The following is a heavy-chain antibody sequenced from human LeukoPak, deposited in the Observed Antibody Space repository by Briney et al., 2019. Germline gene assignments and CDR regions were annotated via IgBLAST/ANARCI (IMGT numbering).Heavy chain of an antibody. V-gene: IGHV4-31*03. CDR3: ARLRSGMDV. CDR1: VGSLSCGVYY. CDR2: IYYSGST. Sequence: SQTLSLTCTVSVGSLSCGVYYWRWLRQHPGKGLEWIGYIYYSGSTYYNPSLKSRVTKSVDTSKNQFSLKLSSVTAADTAVYYCARLRSGMDVWGQETMVTVSS. J-gene: IGHJ6*02.